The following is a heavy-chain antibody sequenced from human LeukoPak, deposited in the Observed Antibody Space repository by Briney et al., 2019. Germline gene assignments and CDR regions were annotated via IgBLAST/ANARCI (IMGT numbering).Heavy chain of an antibody. J-gene: IGHJ4*02. Sequence: GGSLRLSCAASGFTFSSYWMSWVRQAPGKGLEWVANIKQDGSEKYYVDSVKGRFTISKDNAKNTVYLQMNNLRAEDTAVYYCVSFYETYWGRGTLVTVSS. CDR1: GFTFSSYW. D-gene: IGHD2-2*01. V-gene: IGHV3-7*01. CDR2: IKQDGSEK. CDR3: VSFYETY.